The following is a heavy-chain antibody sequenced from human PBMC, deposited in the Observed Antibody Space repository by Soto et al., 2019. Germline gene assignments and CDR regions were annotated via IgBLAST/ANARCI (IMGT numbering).Heavy chain of an antibody. Sequence: QVQLVQSGAEVKKPGSSVKVSCKASGGTFSSYAISWVRQAPGQGLEWMGGIIPIFSTANYAQKFQGRVTITADKSTSTAYMELSSLRSEDTAVYYCASNRCGGDCYHALYYFDYWGQGTLVTVSS. D-gene: IGHD2-21*02. V-gene: IGHV1-69*06. CDR3: ASNRCGGDCYHALYYFDY. J-gene: IGHJ4*02. CDR1: GGTFSSYA. CDR2: IIPIFSTA.